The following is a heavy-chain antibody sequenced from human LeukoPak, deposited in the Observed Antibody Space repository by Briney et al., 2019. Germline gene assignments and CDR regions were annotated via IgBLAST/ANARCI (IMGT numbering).Heavy chain of an antibody. CDR1: GFTFSSYS. V-gene: IGHV3-21*01. CDR2: ISSSSSYV. D-gene: IGHD3-9*01. CDR3: ARDLDWTYYDILTGYFSPLDY. Sequence: GGSPRLSCAASGFTFSSYSMNWVRQAPGKGLEWVSSISSSSSYVYYADSVKGRFTISRDNAKNSLYLQMNSLRAEDTAVYYCARDLDWTYYDILTGYFSPLDYWGQGTLVTVSS. J-gene: IGHJ4*02.